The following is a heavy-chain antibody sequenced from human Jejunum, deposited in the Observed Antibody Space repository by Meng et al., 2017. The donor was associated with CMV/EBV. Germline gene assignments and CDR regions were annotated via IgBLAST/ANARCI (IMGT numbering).Heavy chain of an antibody. D-gene: IGHD3-16*01. Sequence: SFDDYARHWVRQAPGKGLEWVSGIVWHSGSIGYADSVKGRFTISRDNAKNSLYLQMNSLRPEDTALYYCAKVTMPGQRGTGGLDVWGQGTTVTVSS. CDR1: SFDDYA. CDR2: IVWHSGSI. J-gene: IGHJ6*02. V-gene: IGHV3-9*01. CDR3: AKVTMPGQRGTGGLDV.